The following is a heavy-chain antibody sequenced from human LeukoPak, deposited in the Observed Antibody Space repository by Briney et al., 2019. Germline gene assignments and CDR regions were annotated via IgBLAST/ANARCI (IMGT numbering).Heavy chain of an antibody. D-gene: IGHD3-10*01. Sequence: SETLSLTCAVSGGSISSGGYSWSWIRQPPGKGLEWIGYIYHSGSTYYNPSLKSRVTISVDRSKNQFSLKLSSVTAADTAVYYCAKGYSSGSYYEYWGQGTLVTVSS. V-gene: IGHV4-30-2*01. CDR3: AKGYSSGSYYEY. CDR1: GGSISSGGYS. CDR2: IYHSGST. J-gene: IGHJ4*02.